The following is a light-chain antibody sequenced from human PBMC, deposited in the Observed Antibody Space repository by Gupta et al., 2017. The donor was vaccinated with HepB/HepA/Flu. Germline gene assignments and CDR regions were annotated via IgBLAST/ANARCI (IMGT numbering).Light chain of an antibody. CDR1: QRVSSSY. Sequence: ELTPSPATLYLSPGERATLSCRASQRVSSSYLAWYLQKPGQAPRLLIHGVSSRAPGIPDRFSGSGSGTDFTLTISRLEPEDFAVYYCQQNGSSLLTFGGGTKVEIK. CDR2: GVS. CDR3: QQNGSSLLT. J-gene: IGKJ4*01. V-gene: IGKV3-20*01.